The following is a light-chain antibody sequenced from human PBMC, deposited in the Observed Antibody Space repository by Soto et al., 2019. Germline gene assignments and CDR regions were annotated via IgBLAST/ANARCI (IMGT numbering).Light chain of an antibody. CDR1: QSVSSPY. Sequence: EVVLTQSQVTLSLSPGERATLSCRASQSVSSPYLAWYQQKPGQPPRLLIYGASSRATDIPDRFIGSGSGTEFTLTFARLAPEDFAMYYCQQYGSSPFTFGPGTKVDI. J-gene: IGKJ3*01. V-gene: IGKV3-20*01. CDR3: QQYGSSPFT. CDR2: GAS.